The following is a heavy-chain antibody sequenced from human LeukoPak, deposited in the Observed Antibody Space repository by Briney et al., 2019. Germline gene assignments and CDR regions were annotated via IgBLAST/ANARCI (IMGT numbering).Heavy chain of an antibody. CDR2: MYYSGST. CDR1: GGSISSSGYY. V-gene: IGHV4-39*01. D-gene: IGHD2-2*02. CDR3: YTTSGGRPH. J-gene: IGHJ4*02. Sequence: SETLSLTCSVSGGSISSSGYYWGWIRQPPGKGLEWIGSMYYSGSTNYNPSVKSRVTISADTSRNQFSLNLSSVTAADTAVYYCYTTSGGRPHWGQGTLVTVSS.